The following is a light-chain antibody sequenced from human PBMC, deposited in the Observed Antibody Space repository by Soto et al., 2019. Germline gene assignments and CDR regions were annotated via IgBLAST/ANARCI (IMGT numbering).Light chain of an antibody. CDR3: QQYDISPWT. CDR2: GAS. J-gene: IGKJ1*01. Sequence: EIVLTQSPATLSLSPGERATLSCRASQSVSSYLAWYQQKPGQAPRLLIYGASSRAAGIQDRFSGSGSGTDFTLTIIRLEPEDFAVYYCQQYDISPWTFGQGTKVDIK. CDR1: QSVSSY. V-gene: IGKV3-20*01.